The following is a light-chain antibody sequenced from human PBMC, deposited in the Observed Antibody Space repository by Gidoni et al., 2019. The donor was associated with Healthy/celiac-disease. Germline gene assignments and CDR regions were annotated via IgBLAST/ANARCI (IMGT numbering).Light chain of an antibody. J-gene: IGKJ4*01. CDR2: GAS. Sequence: EIVMTQSPATLSVSPGERATLSCRASQSVSSNLAWYQQKPGQAPRLLIYGASTRATGIPARFSGSGSGTEFTLTISSLQSEDFAVYYCQQYNNWPLHFXGXTKVEIK. CDR3: QQYNNWPLH. CDR1: QSVSSN. V-gene: IGKV3-15*01.